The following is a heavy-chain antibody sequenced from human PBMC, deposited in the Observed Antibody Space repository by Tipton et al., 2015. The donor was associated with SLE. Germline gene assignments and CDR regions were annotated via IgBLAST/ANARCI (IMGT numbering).Heavy chain of an antibody. Sequence: LRLSCAVYGGSFSGYYWSWIRQPPGKGLEWIGEINHSGSTNYNPSLKSRVTISVDTSKNQFSLNLTSVTAADTAVYYCARGAMVRGIIITWFDPWGQGTLGTVSS. CDR3: ARGAMVRGIIITWFDP. CDR1: GGSFSGYY. J-gene: IGHJ5*02. D-gene: IGHD3-10*01. V-gene: IGHV4-34*01. CDR2: INHSGST.